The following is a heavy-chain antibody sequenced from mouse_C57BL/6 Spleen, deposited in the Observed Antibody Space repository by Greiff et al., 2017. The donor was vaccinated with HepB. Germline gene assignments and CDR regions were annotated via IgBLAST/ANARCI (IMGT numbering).Heavy chain of an antibody. J-gene: IGHJ2*01. D-gene: IGHD2-4*01. CDR3: AREGDYDTYYFDY. CDR2: INPNYGTT. CDR1: GYSFTDYN. V-gene: IGHV1-39*01. Sequence: EVPRVESGPELVKPGASVKISCKASGYSFTDYNMNWVKQSNGKSLEWIGVINPNYGTTSYNQKFKGKATLTVDQSSSTAYMQLNSLTSEDSAVYYCAREGDYDTYYFDYWGQGTTLTVSS.